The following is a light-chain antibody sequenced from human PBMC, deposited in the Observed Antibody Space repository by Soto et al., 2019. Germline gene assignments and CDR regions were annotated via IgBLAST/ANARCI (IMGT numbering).Light chain of an antibody. CDR2: GAS. CDR3: QQYNNWPPFT. CDR1: QSVSNS. V-gene: IGKV3-15*01. Sequence: IVMTQSPATLSVSPGERATLSCRASQSVSNSLAWYQQKPGQAPRLLIYGASTRATGIPARFSGSGSGTEFTLTISSLQSEDFAVYYCQQYNNWPPFTFGQGTKVQIK. J-gene: IGKJ2*01.